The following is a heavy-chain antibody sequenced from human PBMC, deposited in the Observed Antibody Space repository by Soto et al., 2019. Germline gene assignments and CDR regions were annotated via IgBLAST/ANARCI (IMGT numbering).Heavy chain of an antibody. Sequence: PGGSLRLSCAASRFTFSSYWMSWVRQAPGKGLEWVANIKQDGSEKYYVDSVKGRFTISRDNAKNSLYLQMNSLRAEDTAVYYCARDDYGDTDAFDIWGQGTMVTVSS. J-gene: IGHJ3*02. D-gene: IGHD4-17*01. V-gene: IGHV3-7*01. CDR3: ARDDYGDTDAFDI. CDR1: RFTFSSYW. CDR2: IKQDGSEK.